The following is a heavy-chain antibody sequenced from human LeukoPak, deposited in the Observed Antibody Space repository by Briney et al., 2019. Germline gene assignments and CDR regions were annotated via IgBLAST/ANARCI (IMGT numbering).Heavy chain of an antibody. Sequence: GASVKVSCKASGYTFINYAMHWVRQAPGQRLEWMGWINGGNDDTDYSQKFQGRVTITRDTSASTAYMELSSLTSEDTAVYYCARGSGWYYFDYWGQGTLVTVSS. CDR2: INGGNDDT. D-gene: IGHD6-19*01. CDR3: ARGSGWYYFDY. V-gene: IGHV1-3*01. J-gene: IGHJ4*02. CDR1: GYTFINYA.